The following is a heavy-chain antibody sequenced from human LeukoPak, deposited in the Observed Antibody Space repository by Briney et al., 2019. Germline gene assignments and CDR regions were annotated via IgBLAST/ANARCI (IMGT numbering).Heavy chain of an antibody. CDR3: AREDGGRPRE. CDR2: ISNGGDTI. CDR1: GFTFSDYY. V-gene: IGHV3-11*01. D-gene: IGHD1-26*01. J-gene: IGHJ4*02. Sequence: AGGSLRLSCAASGFTFSDYYMSWIRQAPGKGLEWISYISNGGDTIYYADSVKGRFTISRDNAKNSLYLQMNSLRAEDTALYYCAREDGGRPREWGQGTLVTVSS.